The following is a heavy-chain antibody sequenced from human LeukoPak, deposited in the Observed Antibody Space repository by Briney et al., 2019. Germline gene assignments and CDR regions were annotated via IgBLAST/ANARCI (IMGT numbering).Heavy chain of an antibody. D-gene: IGHD3-3*01. CDR3: AREVAIFGVVIDY. CDR1: GFTFSSYG. Sequence: GGSLRLSCAASGFTFSSYGMHWVRQAPGKGLEWVAVIWYDGSNKYYADSVKGRFTISRDNSKNTLYLQMSSLRAEDTAVYYCAREVAIFGVVIDYWGQGTLVTVSS. J-gene: IGHJ4*02. V-gene: IGHV3-33*01. CDR2: IWYDGSNK.